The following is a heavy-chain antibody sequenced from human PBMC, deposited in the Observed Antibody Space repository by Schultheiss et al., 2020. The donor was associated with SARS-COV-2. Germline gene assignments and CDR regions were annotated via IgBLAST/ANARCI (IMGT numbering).Heavy chain of an antibody. CDR1: GFTFSSYG. Sequence: GGSLRLSCAASGFTFSSYGMHWVRQAPGKGLEWVAVISYDGSNKYYADSVKGRFTISRDNSKNTLYLQMNSLRAEDTAVYYCARDASIFWSCYLYWGQGTLVTVSS. CDR2: ISYDGSNK. J-gene: IGHJ4*02. CDR3: ARDASIFWSCYLY. D-gene: IGHD3-3*01. V-gene: IGHV3-30*03.